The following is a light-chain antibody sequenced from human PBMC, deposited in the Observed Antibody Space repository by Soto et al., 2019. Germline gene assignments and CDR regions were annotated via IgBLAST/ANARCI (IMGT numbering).Light chain of an antibody. CDR1: QSISGT. V-gene: IGKV3-15*01. Sequence: IVLTQSPATLSVSPWGRATLSFMASQSISGTLAWYQQKPGQAPRLLIYGASTRATSFPARFSGSGSGTDFTLTISSLQPEDVAAYYCQKYNSAPLTFGGGTKVDIK. J-gene: IGKJ4*01. CDR3: QKYNSAPLT. CDR2: GAS.